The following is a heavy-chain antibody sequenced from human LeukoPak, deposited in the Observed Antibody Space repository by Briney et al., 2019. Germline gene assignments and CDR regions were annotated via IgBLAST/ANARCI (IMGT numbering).Heavy chain of an antibody. CDR1: GYTFTSYA. Sequence: ASVKVSCKASGYTFTSYAMHWVRQAPGQGLEWMGWINHNSGGTNYAQKFQGRVTMTRDTSISTAYMELRRLRSDDTAVYYCARSTSSSWTGEYIDYWGQGTLVTVSS. D-gene: IGHD6-13*01. CDR2: INHNSGGT. V-gene: IGHV1-2*02. CDR3: ARSTSSSWTGEYIDY. J-gene: IGHJ4*02.